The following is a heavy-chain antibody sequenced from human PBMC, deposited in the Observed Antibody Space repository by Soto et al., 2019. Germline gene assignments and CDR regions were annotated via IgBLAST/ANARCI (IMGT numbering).Heavy chain of an antibody. CDR2: ISYIGST. CDR1: DGSMSSRSYY. D-gene: IGHD6-13*01. Sequence: SETLSLTCSVSDGSMSSRSYYWGWMRQPPGKGLEWIASISYIGSTYHNPSLKSRVTISIDMSKNQFSLNLRSVTAADTAVYYCARHRGIAAAGTDFWGQGTLVTVSS. V-gene: IGHV4-39*01. J-gene: IGHJ4*02. CDR3: ARHRGIAAAGTDF.